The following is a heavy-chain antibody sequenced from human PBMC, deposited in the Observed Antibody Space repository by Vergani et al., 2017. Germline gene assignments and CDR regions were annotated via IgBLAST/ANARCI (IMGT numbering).Heavy chain of an antibody. CDR3: ARGRWELLGGAEDY. D-gene: IGHD1-26*01. CDR1: GGPISSGGYY. J-gene: IGHJ4*02. CDR2: IYYSVST. Sequence: QVQLQESGPGLVKPSQTLSLTCTVSGGPISSGGYYWSWIRQHPGKGLEWIGYIYYSVSTYYNPSLKSRVTISVDTSKNQFSLKLSSVTAADTAVYDCARGRWELLGGAEDYWGQGTLVTVSS. V-gene: IGHV4-31*03.